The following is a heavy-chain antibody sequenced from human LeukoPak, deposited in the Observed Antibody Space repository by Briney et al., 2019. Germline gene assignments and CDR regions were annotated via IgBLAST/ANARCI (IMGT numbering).Heavy chain of an antibody. Sequence: SETLSLTCTVSGDSISSSSYYWGWIRQPPGKGLEWIGSIYYSGNTYYNPSLKSRVTISVDTSKNQFSLKLSSVTAADTAVYYCARSSSGWYPRPRTPLDYWGQGALVTVSS. V-gene: IGHV4-39*01. CDR1: GDSISSSSYY. D-gene: IGHD6-19*01. CDR2: IYYSGNT. CDR3: ARSSSGWYPRPRTPLDY. J-gene: IGHJ4*02.